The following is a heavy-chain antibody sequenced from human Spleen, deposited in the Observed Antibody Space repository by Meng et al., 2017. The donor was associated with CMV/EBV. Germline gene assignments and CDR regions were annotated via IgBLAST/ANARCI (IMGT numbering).Heavy chain of an antibody. CDR3: ARVVRGLRSNWLDP. V-gene: IGHV1-18*01. CDR2: ISTYNGNT. Sequence: ASGYSFTSYGVRGVRQAPGQGLEWMGWISTYNGNTNYAQKLQGRVTMTTDTSPSTAYMELRSLRSDDTAVYYCARVVRGLRSNWLDPWGQGTLVTVSS. J-gene: IGHJ5*02. D-gene: IGHD3-10*02. CDR1: GYSFTSYG.